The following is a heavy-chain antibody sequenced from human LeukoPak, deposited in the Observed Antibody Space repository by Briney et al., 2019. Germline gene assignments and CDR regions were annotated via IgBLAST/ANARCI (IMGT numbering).Heavy chain of an antibody. CDR1: GFTSDDYA. V-gene: IGHV3-9*02. CDR3: AKSNSGYCSSTSCYGVDY. D-gene: IGHD2-2*01. J-gene: IGHJ4*02. Sequence: QPGGSLRLSCAASGFTSDDYAMNWVRQAPGKGLEWVSGISWYSGSIGYADSVKGRFTISRDNAKNSLYLQMNSLRAEDTAVYYCAKSNSGYCSSTSCYGVDYWGQGTLVTVSS. CDR2: ISWYSGSI.